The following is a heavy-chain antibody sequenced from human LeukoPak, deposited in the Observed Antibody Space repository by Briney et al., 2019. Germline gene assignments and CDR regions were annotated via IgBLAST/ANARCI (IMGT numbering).Heavy chain of an antibody. CDR2: IWYDGSNK. CDR3: ARETHSGGSPIDY. CDR1: GFTFSSYG. Sequence: GRSLRLSCAASGFTFSSYGMHWVRQAPGKGLEWVAVIWYDGSNKYYADSVKGRFTISRDNSKNTLYLQMNSLRAEGTAVYYCARETHSGGSPIDYWGQGTLVTVSS. V-gene: IGHV3-33*01. J-gene: IGHJ4*02. D-gene: IGHD2-15*01.